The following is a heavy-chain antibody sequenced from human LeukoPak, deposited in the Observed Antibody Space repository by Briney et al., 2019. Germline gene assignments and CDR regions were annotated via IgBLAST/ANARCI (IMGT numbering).Heavy chain of an antibody. CDR3: AKTNCGGDCYSFDY. Sequence: SETLSLTCTVSGGSISSSSYYWGWIRQPPGKGLEWIGSIYYSGSTYYNPSLKSRVTISVDTSKNQFSLKLSSVTAADTDVYYCAKTNCGGDCYSFDYWGQGTLVTVSS. D-gene: IGHD2-21*01. CDR1: GGSISSSSYY. J-gene: IGHJ4*02. V-gene: IGHV4-39*01. CDR2: IYYSGST.